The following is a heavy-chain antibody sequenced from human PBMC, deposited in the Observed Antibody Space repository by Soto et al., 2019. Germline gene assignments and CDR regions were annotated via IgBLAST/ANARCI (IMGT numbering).Heavy chain of an antibody. Sequence: SETLSLTCAVYGGSFSGYYWSWIRQPPGKGLEWIGEINHSGSTNYNPSLKSRVTISVDTSKNQFSLKLSSVTAADTAVYYCARGLGGYDWDFDYWGQGTLVTGSS. CDR3: ARGLGGYDWDFDY. CDR1: GGSFSGYY. J-gene: IGHJ4*02. CDR2: INHSGST. D-gene: IGHD5-12*01. V-gene: IGHV4-34*01.